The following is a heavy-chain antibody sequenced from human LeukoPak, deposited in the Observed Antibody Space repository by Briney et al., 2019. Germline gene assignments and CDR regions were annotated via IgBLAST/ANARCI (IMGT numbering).Heavy chain of an antibody. CDR2: ISSSSSYI. CDR3: AKDLFSFYCSSTSCYTDWFDP. D-gene: IGHD2-2*02. CDR1: GFTFSSYS. V-gene: IGHV3-21*04. J-gene: IGHJ5*02. Sequence: GGSLRLSCAASGFTFSSYSMSWVRQAPGKGLEWVSSISSSSSYIYYADSVKGRFTISRDNAKNSLYLQMNSLRAEDTAVYYCAKDLFSFYCSSTSCYTDWFDPWGQGTLVTVSS.